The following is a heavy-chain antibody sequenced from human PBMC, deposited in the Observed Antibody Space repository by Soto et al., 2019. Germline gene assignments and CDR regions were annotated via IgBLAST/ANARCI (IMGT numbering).Heavy chain of an antibody. CDR3: ARQVGLGRVFDY. V-gene: IGHV6-1*01. D-gene: IGHD2-15*01. CDR1: GDSVFCNTAA. Sequence: QTPSLICGISGDSVFCNTAASDSIKQSPSRGLEWLGRTYYRSKWYNDYAVSVKSRITINPDTSKNQFSLQLNSVTPEDTAVYYCARQVGLGRVFDYWGQGTLVTVSS. CDR2: TYYRSKWYN. J-gene: IGHJ4*02.